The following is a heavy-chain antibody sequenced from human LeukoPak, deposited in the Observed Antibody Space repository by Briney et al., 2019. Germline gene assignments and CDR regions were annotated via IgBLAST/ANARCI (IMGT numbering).Heavy chain of an antibody. J-gene: IGHJ4*02. Sequence: SETLSLTCTVSGGSLSSGDYYWSWLRQPPGRGLEWIGYIYYSGSTYYNPSLKSRVTISVDTSKNQFSLKLSSVTAADTAVYHCARNYYGSGSALFDYWGQGTLVTVSS. D-gene: IGHD3-10*01. CDR2: IYYSGST. CDR3: ARNYYGSGSALFDY. V-gene: IGHV4-30-4*01. CDR1: GGSLSSGDYY.